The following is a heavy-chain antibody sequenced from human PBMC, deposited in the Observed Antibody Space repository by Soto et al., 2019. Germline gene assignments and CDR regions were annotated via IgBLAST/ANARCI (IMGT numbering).Heavy chain of an antibody. CDR1: GGSISSYY. V-gene: IGHV4-59*01. CDR2: IYYSGST. CDR3: ACCCYCSSTSFPYY. D-gene: IGHD2-2*01. J-gene: IGHJ4*02. Sequence: SETLSLTCTVSGGSISSYYWSWIRQPPGKGLEWIGYIYYSGSTNYNPSLKSRVTISVDTSKNQFSLKLSSVTAADTAVYYCACCCYCSSTSFPYYRGKGTLVPVSS.